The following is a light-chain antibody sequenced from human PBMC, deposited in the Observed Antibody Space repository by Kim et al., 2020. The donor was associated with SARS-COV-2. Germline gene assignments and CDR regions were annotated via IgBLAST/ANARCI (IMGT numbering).Light chain of an antibody. Sequence: LAASVGDRVTITCQTSQGISKFLNCYQQRPGKAPKLLIYDASGLRSGVPSRFSGSGSGTHFTFTITSLQPEDIGTYFCQQFDDTYTFGQGTKLEI. CDR1: QGISKF. V-gene: IGKV1-33*01. CDR3: QQFDDTYT. CDR2: DAS. J-gene: IGKJ2*01.